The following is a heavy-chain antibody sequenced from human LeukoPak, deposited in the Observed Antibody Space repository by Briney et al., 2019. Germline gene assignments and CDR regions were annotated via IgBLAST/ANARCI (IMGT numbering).Heavy chain of an antibody. V-gene: IGHV5-51*01. Sequence: GESLKISCKGSGSSFSRYWLGWVRRMPGKGLEWMGIIYPGDSDTRYSPSFQGQVTISADKSISTAYLQWSSLKASDTAMYYCARRGWFGEFNDYWGQGTLVTVSS. CDR3: ARRGWFGEFNDY. J-gene: IGHJ4*02. CDR2: IYPGDSDT. D-gene: IGHD3-10*01. CDR1: GSSFSRYW.